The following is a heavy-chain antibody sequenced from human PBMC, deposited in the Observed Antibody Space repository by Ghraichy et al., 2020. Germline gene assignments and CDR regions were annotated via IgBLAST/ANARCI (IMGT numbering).Heavy chain of an antibody. Sequence: GGSLRLSCAGSGFTFNNYAMNWVRQAPGEGLEWVSSISGSGGSTYYADSVKGRFTISRDNSKNTLYLEMNSLRAEDTAEYYCAKSFGHLPGPYDYWGQGTLVTVSS. CDR1: GFTFNNYA. D-gene: IGHD3-10*01. CDR3: AKSFGHLPGPYDY. J-gene: IGHJ4*02. V-gene: IGHV3-23*01. CDR2: ISGSGGST.